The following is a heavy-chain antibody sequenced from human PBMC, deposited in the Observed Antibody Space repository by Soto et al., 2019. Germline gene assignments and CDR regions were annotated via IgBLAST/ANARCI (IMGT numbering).Heavy chain of an antibody. V-gene: IGHV3-74*01. D-gene: IGHD6-19*01. CDR2: INSDGSST. J-gene: IGHJ4*02. Sequence: PXVSLRLSCAASGFTFSSYWMHWVRQAPGKGLVWVSRINSDGSSTSYADSVKGRFTISRDNAKNTLYLQMNSLRAEDTAVYYCASIAVAEDYWGQGTLVTVSS. CDR1: GFTFSSYW. CDR3: ASIAVAEDY.